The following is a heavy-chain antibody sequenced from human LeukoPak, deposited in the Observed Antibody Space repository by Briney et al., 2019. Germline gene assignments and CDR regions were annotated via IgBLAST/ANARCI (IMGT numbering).Heavy chain of an antibody. Sequence: SETLSLTCTVSGGSISSGFYWGWIRQPPGKGLEWIGSIYHSGSTHYNSSLKSRVTISVDTSKNQLSLKLSSVTAADTAVYYCARGVGLTQGGTFDYWGQGTLVTVSS. D-gene: IGHD1-1*01. CDR1: GGSISSGFY. CDR3: ARGVGLTQGGTFDY. V-gene: IGHV4-38-2*02. CDR2: IYHSGST. J-gene: IGHJ4*02.